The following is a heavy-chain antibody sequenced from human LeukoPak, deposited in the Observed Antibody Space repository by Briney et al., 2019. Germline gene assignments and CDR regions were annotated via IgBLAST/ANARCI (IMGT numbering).Heavy chain of an antibody. Sequence: GGSLRLSCAASGFTFSSYGMHWVRQAPGKGLEWVAVIWNDGSNKYYADSVKGRFTISRDNSKNTLYLQMNSLRAEDTAVYYCARDACNIRACAAMLDGMDVWGQGTTVTVSS. V-gene: IGHV3-33*01. J-gene: IGHJ6*02. CDR1: GFTFSSYG. D-gene: IGHD2/OR15-2a*01. CDR2: IWNDGSNK. CDR3: ARDACNIRACAAMLDGMDV.